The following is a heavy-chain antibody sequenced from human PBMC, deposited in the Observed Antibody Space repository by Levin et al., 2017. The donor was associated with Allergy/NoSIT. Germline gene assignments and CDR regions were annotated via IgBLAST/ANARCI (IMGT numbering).Heavy chain of an antibody. D-gene: IGHD6-13*01. CDR1: GFTFSSYS. J-gene: IGHJ3*02. Sequence: GESLKISCAASGFTFSSYSMNWVRQAPGKGLEWVSSISSSSSYIYYADSVKGRFTISRDNAKNSLYLQMNSLRAEDTAVYYCAREEEAAGFDIWGQGTMVTVSS. V-gene: IGHV3-21*01. CDR3: AREEEAAGFDI. CDR2: ISSSSSYI.